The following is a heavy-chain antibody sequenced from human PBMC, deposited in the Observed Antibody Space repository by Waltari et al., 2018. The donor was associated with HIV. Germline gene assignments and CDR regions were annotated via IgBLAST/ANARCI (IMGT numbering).Heavy chain of an antibody. Sequence: QVQLQESGPGLVKPSQTLSLTCTVSGGSISSGSYYWSWIRQPAGKGLEWIGRIYTSGSTNYNPSSKSRVTIAVDTSKNQFSRKLGSVTAADTAVYYCATEGGSHSSGWDYWGQGTLVTVSS. CDR2: IYTSGST. CDR1: GGSISSGSYY. J-gene: IGHJ4*02. CDR3: ATEGGSHSSGWDY. V-gene: IGHV4-61*02. D-gene: IGHD6-19*01.